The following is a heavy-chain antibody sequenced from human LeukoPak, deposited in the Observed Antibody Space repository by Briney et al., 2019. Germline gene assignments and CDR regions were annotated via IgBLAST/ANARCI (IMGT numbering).Heavy chain of an antibody. J-gene: IGHJ4*02. CDR3: ARGIIVGASWGDDY. CDR2: INPNSGGT. Sequence: ASVKVSCKASGYTFTGYYMHWVRQAPGQGLEWMGWINPNSGGTNYAQKFQGRVTMTRDTSISTAYMELSRLRSDDTAVYYCARGIIVGASWGDDYWGQGTLVTVSS. D-gene: IGHD1-26*01. V-gene: IGHV1-2*02. CDR1: GYTFTGYY.